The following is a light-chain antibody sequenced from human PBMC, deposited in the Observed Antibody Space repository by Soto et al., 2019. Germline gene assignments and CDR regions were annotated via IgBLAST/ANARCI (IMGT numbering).Light chain of an antibody. Sequence: EIVLTQSPVTLSLSPGERATLSCRASQSVRTYLAWYQQKPGQAPRLLIYSASTRATGIPARFSGSGSGTEFTLTISSLQSEDFAVYHCQQYYRWPLFTFGPGTKVNI. J-gene: IGKJ3*01. CDR1: QSVRTY. V-gene: IGKV3-15*01. CDR3: QQYYRWPLFT. CDR2: SAS.